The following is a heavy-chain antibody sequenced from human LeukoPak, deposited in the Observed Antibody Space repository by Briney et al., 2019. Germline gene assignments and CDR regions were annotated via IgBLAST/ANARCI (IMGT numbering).Heavy chain of an antibody. D-gene: IGHD3-22*01. V-gene: IGHV3-23*01. Sequence: GGSLRLSCTASGFTFTSYAMSWVRQAPGQGLEWFSVISGTGGSTNHADSVKGRFTISRDNSKNALDLQMNSLRAEDTAVYYCAKESGDDSSGYYEVFDYWGQGTLVTVSS. CDR2: ISGTGGST. CDR1: GFTFTSYA. J-gene: IGHJ4*02. CDR3: AKESGDDSSGYYEVFDY.